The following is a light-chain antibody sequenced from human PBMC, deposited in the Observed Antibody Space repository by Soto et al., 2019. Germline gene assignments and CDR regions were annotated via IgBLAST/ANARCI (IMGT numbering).Light chain of an antibody. CDR2: VAS. CDR1: QGISNY. V-gene: IGKV1-27*01. J-gene: IGKJ1*01. Sequence: IQMTQSPSSLSASVGDRVTITCRASQGISNYLAWYQQKPGKFPKLLIYVASSLQSGVPSRFSGIGSGTDFTITISRLEPEDVEVYDCQQYGSSPRTFGQGTKVDIK. CDR3: QQYGSSPRT.